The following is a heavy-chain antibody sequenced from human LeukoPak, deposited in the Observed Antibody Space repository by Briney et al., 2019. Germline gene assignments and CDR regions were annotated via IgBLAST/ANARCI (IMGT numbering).Heavy chain of an antibody. J-gene: IGHJ4*02. D-gene: IGHD1-1*01. Sequence: GGSLRLSCAASGFTFSSYAMHWVRQAPGKGLEWVAVISYDGSNKYYADSVKGRFTISRDNSKNMLYLQMNSLRAEDTAVYYCARDLVIFGWNHFDYWGQGTLVTVSS. CDR3: ARDLVIFGWNHFDY. CDR2: ISYDGSNK. CDR1: GFTFSSYA. V-gene: IGHV3-30*01.